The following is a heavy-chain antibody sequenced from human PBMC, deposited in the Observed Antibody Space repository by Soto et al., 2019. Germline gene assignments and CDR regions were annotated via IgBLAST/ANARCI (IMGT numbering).Heavy chain of an antibody. V-gene: IGHV5-51*01. D-gene: IGHD4-17*01. CDR2: VYPGDSDT. J-gene: IGHJ4*02. CDR3: ARLGPTPGNTMTHFDY. CDR1: GYSFTNSW. Sequence: GESLKISCQGSGYSFTNSWIAWVRQMPGKGLECMGIVYPGDSDTRTSPSFQGQVTISADKSYSTAYLQWSSLKAPDTAMYYCARLGPTPGNTMTHFDYWGQGTLVTVSS.